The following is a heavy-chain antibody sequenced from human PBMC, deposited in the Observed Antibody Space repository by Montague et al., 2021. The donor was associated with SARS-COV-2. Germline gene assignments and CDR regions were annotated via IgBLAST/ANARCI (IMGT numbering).Heavy chain of an antibody. CDR1: GFTFSSYE. CDR3: ARGGTYYDFWSGYYNYYYGMDV. V-gene: IGHV3-48*03. Sequence: SRRLSLSASGFTFSSYEMNWVRQAPGKGLEWVSYISSSGSTIYYADSVKGRFTISRDNAKNSLYLQMNSLRAEDTAVYYCARGGTYYDFWSGYYNYYYGMDVWGQGTTVTVSS. D-gene: IGHD3-3*01. J-gene: IGHJ6*02. CDR2: ISSSGSTI.